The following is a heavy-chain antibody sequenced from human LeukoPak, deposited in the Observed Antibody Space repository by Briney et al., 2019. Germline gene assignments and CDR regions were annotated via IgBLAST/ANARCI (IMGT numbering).Heavy chain of an antibody. J-gene: IGHJ6*02. V-gene: IGHV4-39*07. D-gene: IGHD3-10*01. CDR1: GDPVTTTNYY. Sequence: SETLSLTCTVSGDPVTTTNYYWGWIRQPPGKGLEWIGSFYYSGTTYYSPSLMSRVTMSVDTSKNQFSLKLSSVTAADTAVYYCAREGLWFGESYYYYGMDVWGQGTTVTVSS. CDR2: FYYSGTT. CDR3: AREGLWFGESYYYYGMDV.